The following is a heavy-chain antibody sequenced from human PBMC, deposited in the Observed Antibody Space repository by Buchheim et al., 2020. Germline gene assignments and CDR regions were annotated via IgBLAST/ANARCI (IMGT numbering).Heavy chain of an antibody. D-gene: IGHD2-15*01. CDR2: IRSKSNSYST. J-gene: IGHJ6*02. V-gene: IGHV3-73*01. CDR1: GFAFSGST. Sequence: EVQLVESGGGLVQPGGSLKLSCAASGFAFSGSTLYWVRQASGKGLEWIGLIRSKSNSYSTAYGAAVKGRFPISRDDSKITAYLQILSLKTDDTAVYYCSGHRDCSGPNCFSYYYYYYAKDVWGQGTT. CDR3: SGHRDCSGPNCFSYYYYYYAKDV.